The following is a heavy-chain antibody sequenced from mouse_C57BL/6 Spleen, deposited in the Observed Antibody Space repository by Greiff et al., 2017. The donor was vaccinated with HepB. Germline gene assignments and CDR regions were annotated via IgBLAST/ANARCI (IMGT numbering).Heavy chain of an antibody. V-gene: IGHV1-54*01. CDR1: GYAFTNYL. CDR3: AMTAQAWFAY. CDR2: INPGSGGT. D-gene: IGHD3-2*02. Sequence: QVQLKESGAELVRPGTSVKVSCKASGYAFTNYLIEWVKQRPGQGLEWIGVINPGSGGTNYNEKFKGKATLTADKSSSTAYMQLSSLTSEDSAVYYCAMTAQAWFAYWGQGTLVTVSA. J-gene: IGHJ3*01.